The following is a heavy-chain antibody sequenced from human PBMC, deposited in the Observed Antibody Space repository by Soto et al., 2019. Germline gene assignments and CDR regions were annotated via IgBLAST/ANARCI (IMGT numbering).Heavy chain of an antibody. D-gene: IGHD6-19*01. V-gene: IGHV3-74*01. Sequence: EVQLVESGGGLVQPGGSLRLSCAASGFTFSSSWMHWVRQAPGKGLVWVSRINSDGSRTNYADSVKGRFTISRDNAKNTLYLQMNSLRGEDTALYYCARGPTGWYGYDYWGQGTLVTVSS. J-gene: IGHJ4*02. CDR2: INSDGSRT. CDR3: ARGPTGWYGYDY. CDR1: GFTFSSSW.